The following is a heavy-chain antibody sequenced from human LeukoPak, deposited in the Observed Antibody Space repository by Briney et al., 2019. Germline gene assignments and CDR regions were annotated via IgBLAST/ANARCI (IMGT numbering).Heavy chain of an antibody. V-gene: IGHV3-21*01. D-gene: IGHD3-3*01. CDR2: ISSSSSYI. Sequence: GGSLRLSCAASGFTVSSNYMSWVRQAPGKGLEWVSSISSSSSYIYYADSVKGRFTISRDNAKNSLYLQMNSLRVEDTAVYYCARDYDFWSGLDCWGQGTLVTVSS. J-gene: IGHJ4*02. CDR1: GFTVSSNY. CDR3: ARDYDFWSGLDC.